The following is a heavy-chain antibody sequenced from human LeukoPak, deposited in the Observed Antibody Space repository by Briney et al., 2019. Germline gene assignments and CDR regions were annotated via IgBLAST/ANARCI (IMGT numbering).Heavy chain of an antibody. D-gene: IGHD3-22*01. J-gene: IGHJ4*02. V-gene: IGHV4-59*01. CDR2: IYYSGST. CDR3: AGELFYDSSGYFYVGY. CDR1: GGSISSYY. Sequence: PSETLSLTCTVSGGSISSYYWSWIRQPPGKGLEGIGYIYYSGSTNYNPSLKSRVTISVDTSKNQFSLKLSSVTAADTAVYYGAGELFYDSSGYFYVGYWGQGTLVTVSS.